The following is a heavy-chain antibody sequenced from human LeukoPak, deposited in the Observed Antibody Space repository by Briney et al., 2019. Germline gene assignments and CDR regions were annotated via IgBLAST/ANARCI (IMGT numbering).Heavy chain of an antibody. CDR2: VAHKGPTVYSPTLNR. Sequence: PSETLSLTCAVYGGSFSGYYWSWIRQSPGKGLEWIGEVAHKGPTVYSPTLNRKYNPSFKSRVTMSVDPSKNQFSLKLTSVTVADTATYYCVRQGTNSGYYLLDYWGQGHLVIVSS. CDR3: VRQGTNSGYYLLDY. J-gene: IGHJ4*02. D-gene: IGHD3-22*01. CDR1: GGSFSGYY. V-gene: IGHV4-34*01.